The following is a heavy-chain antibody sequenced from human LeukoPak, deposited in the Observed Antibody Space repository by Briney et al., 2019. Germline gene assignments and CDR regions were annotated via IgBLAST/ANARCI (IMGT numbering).Heavy chain of an antibody. CDR1: GGTFISYA. V-gene: IGHV1-69*01. CDR3: ARDDEKLVRWRIQLHRYYYYMDV. CDR2: IIPILGAA. J-gene: IGHJ6*03. D-gene: IGHD5-18*01. Sequence: SVKVSCKASGGTFISYAISWVRQAPGRGLEWMGGIIPILGAANYAQKFQGRVTITVDEYTSTTYMELSSLRYEDTAVYYCARDDEKLVRWRIQLHRYYYYMDVWGKGTTVTVSS.